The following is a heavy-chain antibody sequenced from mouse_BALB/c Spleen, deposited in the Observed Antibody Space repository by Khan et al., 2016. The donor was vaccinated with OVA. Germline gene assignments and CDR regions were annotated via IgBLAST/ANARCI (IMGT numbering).Heavy chain of an antibody. D-gene: IGHD2-2*01. Sequence: VQLQESGGGLVKPGGSLKLSCSASGFTFSSYAMSWVRQTPEKRLELVATISSGGHYTFYPDSVKGRFTISRDNARNTLYLQMSSLRSEDTAMRYCARSLVDYHAMDYWGQGTSVTVSS. V-gene: IGHV5-9-3*01. CDR1: GFTFSSYA. J-gene: IGHJ4*01. CDR2: ISSGGHYT. CDR3: ARSLVDYHAMDY.